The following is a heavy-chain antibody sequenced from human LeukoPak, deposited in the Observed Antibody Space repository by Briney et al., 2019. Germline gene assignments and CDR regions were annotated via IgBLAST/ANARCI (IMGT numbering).Heavy chain of an antibody. CDR1: GESFSDYY. V-gene: IGHV4-34*01. Sequence: SETPSLTCRVYGESFSDYYCAWIRQPPGKGLEWIGELNHVGRTTYNPALKSRVTISADTSKNQFSLKLSSVTAADTAVYYCARVQYFDNGGYWNLDYWGQGTLVTVSS. D-gene: IGHD3-22*01. CDR3: ARVQYFDNGGYWNLDY. CDR2: LNHVGRT. J-gene: IGHJ4*02.